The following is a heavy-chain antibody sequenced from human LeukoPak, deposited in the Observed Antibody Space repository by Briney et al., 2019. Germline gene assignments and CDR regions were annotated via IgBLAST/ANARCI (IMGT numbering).Heavy chain of an antibody. CDR3: ARDSGCSSTSCYYYYYMDV. Sequence: GGSLRLSCAASGFTFSDYYMSWIRQAPGKGLEWVSYISSSGSTIYYADSVKGRFTISRDNAKNSLYLQMNSLRAEDTAVYYCARDSGCSSTSCYYYYYMDVWGKGTTVTVSS. J-gene: IGHJ6*03. V-gene: IGHV3-11*04. CDR1: GFTFSDYY. D-gene: IGHD2-2*01. CDR2: ISSSGSTI.